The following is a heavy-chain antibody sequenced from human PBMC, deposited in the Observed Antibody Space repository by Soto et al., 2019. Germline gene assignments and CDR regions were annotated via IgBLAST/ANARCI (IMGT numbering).Heavy chain of an antibody. D-gene: IGHD3-9*01. CDR3: ARARRGYDILTGYSDMDV. CDR2: MNPNSGNT. J-gene: IGHJ6*03. CDR1: GYTFTSYD. Sequence: ASVKVSCKASGYTFTSYDINWVRQATGQGLEWMGWMNPNSGNTGYAQKFQGRVTMTRNTSISTAYMELSSLRSEDTAVCYCARARRGYDILTGYSDMDVWGKGTTVTVSS. V-gene: IGHV1-8*01.